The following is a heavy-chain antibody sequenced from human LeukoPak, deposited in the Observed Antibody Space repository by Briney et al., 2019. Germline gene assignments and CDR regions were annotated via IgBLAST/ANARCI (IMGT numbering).Heavy chain of an antibody. CDR2: IYITGST. CDR3: ARLKYYDSTGYSPGYYMDV. J-gene: IGHJ6*03. D-gene: IGHD3-22*01. V-gene: IGHV4-4*07. CDR1: GGSIINYY. Sequence: SETLSLTCTVSGGSIINYYWSWIRQSAGTGLEGVGRIYITGSTNYNPSLQSRLSMSVDTSKNQFSLRLTSVSAADTAVYYCARLKYYDSTGYSPGYYMDVWGKGITVTVS.